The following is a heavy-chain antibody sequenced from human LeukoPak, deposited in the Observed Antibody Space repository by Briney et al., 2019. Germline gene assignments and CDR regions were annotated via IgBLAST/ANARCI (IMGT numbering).Heavy chain of an antibody. J-gene: IGHJ4*02. D-gene: IGHD2-15*01. CDR2: NNWNGGSI. CDR1: GFTFDDYG. V-gene: IGHV3-20*04. CDR3: ARSLGADIVVVVAAPYFFDY. Sequence: LGGSLRLSCAASGFTFDDYGMSWVRQATGKALECVSGNNWNGGSIGYADSVKGRFTISRDNETDSLYLQMNSLIAEDTALYYCARSLGADIVVVVAAPYFFDYWGQGTLVTVSS.